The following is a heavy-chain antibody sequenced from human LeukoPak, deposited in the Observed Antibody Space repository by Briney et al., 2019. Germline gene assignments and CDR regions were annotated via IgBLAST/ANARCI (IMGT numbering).Heavy chain of an antibody. V-gene: IGHV1-69*13. CDR3: AREEGYCSGGSCFFDY. CDR2: IIPIFGTA. CDR1: GGTFSSYA. Sequence: SVKVSCKASGGTFSSYAISWVRQAPGQGLEWMGGIIPIFGTANYAQKFQGRVTITADESTSTAYMELSSLRSEDTTVYYCAREEGYCSGGSCFFDYWGQGTLVTVSS. J-gene: IGHJ4*02. D-gene: IGHD2-15*01.